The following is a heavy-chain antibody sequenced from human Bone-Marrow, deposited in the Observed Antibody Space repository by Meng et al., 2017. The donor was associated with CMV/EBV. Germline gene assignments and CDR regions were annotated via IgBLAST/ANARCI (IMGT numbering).Heavy chain of an antibody. CDR1: GFTFSNAW. D-gene: IGHD2-2*01. CDR2: IKTKTDGGTT. V-gene: IGHV3-15*01. J-gene: IGHJ3*02. CDR3: ARESRSSTSSDAFDI. Sequence: GESLKISCAASGFTFSNAWMSWVRQAPGKGLEWVGRIKTKTDGGTTDYAAPVKGRFTISRDNAKNSLYLQMNSLRAEDTAVYYCARESRSSTSSDAFDIWGQGTMVTVSS.